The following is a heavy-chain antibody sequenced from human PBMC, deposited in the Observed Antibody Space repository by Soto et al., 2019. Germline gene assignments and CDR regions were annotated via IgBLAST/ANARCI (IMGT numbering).Heavy chain of an antibody. J-gene: IGHJ4*01. CDR3: AHRGGATVGLYYFDY. CDR2: IYWHDDK. Sequence: SGPTRVNPTQTLTLTCTFSGFSLSTTGVGVSWIRQPPGKALEWLALIYWHDDKRYSPSLKSRLTITKDTSKNQVVLTMTNVDPVDTATYYCAHRGGATVGLYYFDYWGQGALVTVSS. V-gene: IGHV2-5*01. CDR1: GFSLSTTGVG. D-gene: IGHD3-16*01.